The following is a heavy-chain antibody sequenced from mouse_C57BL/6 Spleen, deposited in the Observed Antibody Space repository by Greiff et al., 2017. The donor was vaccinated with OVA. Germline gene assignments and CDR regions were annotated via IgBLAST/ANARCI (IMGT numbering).Heavy chain of an antibody. CDR3: ALIASHYYSGSSCWYFDV. Sequence: QVTLKVCGPGILQPSQTLSLTCSFSGFSLSTFGMGVGWIRQPSGKGLEWLAHIWWDDDKYYNPALKSRLTISTDTSKNQVFLKIANVYTADTATYYCALIASHYYSGSSCWYFDVWGTGTTVTVSS. CDR2: IWWDDDK. V-gene: IGHV8-8*01. J-gene: IGHJ1*03. CDR1: GFSLSTFGMG. D-gene: IGHD1-1*01.